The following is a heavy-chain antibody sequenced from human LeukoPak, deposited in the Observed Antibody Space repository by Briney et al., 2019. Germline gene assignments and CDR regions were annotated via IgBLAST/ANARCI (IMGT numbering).Heavy chain of an antibody. D-gene: IGHD6-13*01. CDR3: ARRPIAAGNNWFDP. CDR2: IYYTGTT. Sequence: SETLSLTCTVSGGSISSAAYYWGWVRQPPGKGLAWIGSIYYTGTTYYSPSLQTRATLSFDTSKNQFSLKLTSVTATDTAVYFCARRPIAAGNNWFDPWGQGTLVTVSS. V-gene: IGHV4-39*01. CDR1: GGSISSAAYY. J-gene: IGHJ5*02.